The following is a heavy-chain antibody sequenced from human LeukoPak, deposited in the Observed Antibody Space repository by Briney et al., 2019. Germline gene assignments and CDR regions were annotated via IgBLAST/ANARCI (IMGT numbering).Heavy chain of an antibody. CDR1: GYTFTSYD. CDR2: MNPNSGNT. J-gene: IGHJ5*02. Sequence: ASVKVSCKASGYTFTSYDINWVRQATGQGLEWMGWMNPNSGNTGYAQKFQGRVTMTRNTSISTAYMELSSLRSEDTAVYYCARSTAGSYGSGRPFDPWGQGTLVTVSS. CDR3: ARSTAGSYGSGRPFDP. V-gene: IGHV1-8*01. D-gene: IGHD3-10*01.